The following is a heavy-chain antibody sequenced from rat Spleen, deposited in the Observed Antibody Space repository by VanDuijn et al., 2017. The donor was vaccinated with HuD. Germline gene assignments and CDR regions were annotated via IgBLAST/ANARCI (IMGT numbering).Heavy chain of an antibody. CDR2: ITYDVTST. D-gene: IGHD1-4*01. J-gene: IGHJ2*01. Sequence: EVQLVESGGGLVQPGRSMKLSCAASGFTFSNYDMAWVRQAPTRGLEWVASITYDVTSTYYRDFVKGRFTISRDNAKSTLYLQMDSLRSEDTATYYCARHTQLRVRYFDYWGQGVMVTVSS. CDR3: ARHTQLRVRYFDY. V-gene: IGHV5-25*01. CDR1: GFTFSNYD.